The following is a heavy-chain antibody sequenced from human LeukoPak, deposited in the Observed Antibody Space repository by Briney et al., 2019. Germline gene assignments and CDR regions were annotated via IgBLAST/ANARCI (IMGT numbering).Heavy chain of an antibody. J-gene: IGHJ6*02. Sequence: GGSLRLSCAASGFTFSSYAMSWVRQAPGKGLEWVSAISGSGGSTYYADSVKGRFTISRDNSKNTLYLQMNSLRAEDTAVYYCARVGLWVTTQASYYYYGMDVWGQGTTVTVSS. D-gene: IGHD4-17*01. V-gene: IGHV3-23*01. CDR1: GFTFSSYA. CDR3: ARVGLWVTTQASYYYYGMDV. CDR2: ISGSGGST.